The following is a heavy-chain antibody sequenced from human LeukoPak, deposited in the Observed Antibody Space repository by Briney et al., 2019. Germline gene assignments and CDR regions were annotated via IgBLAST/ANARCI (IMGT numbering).Heavy chain of an antibody. Sequence: GRSLRLSCAASGFTFSSCGMHWVRQAPGKGLEWVAVISYDGSDEYYVDSVKGRFTISRDNSKSTLYLQMNSLRVEDTAVYYCANLYGDYPDYWGQGTLVTVSS. CDR3: ANLYGDYPDY. CDR1: GFTFSSCG. D-gene: IGHD4-17*01. V-gene: IGHV3-30*18. CDR2: ISYDGSDE. J-gene: IGHJ4*02.